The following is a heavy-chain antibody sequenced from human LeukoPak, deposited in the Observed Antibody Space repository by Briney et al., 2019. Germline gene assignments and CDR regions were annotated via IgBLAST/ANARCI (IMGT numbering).Heavy chain of an antibody. D-gene: IGHD6-19*01. J-gene: IGHJ4*02. V-gene: IGHV3-30*04. Sequence: PGESLRLSCAASGFTFSDYAMHWVRQAPGKGLEWVSVISFDASDTSYADSVKGRFTISRDDSRNTVFLQMNSLRPEDTALYFCARRPGRAVSDSVKAYYFDSWGQGTLVTVSS. CDR1: GFTFSDYA. CDR2: ISFDASDT. CDR3: ARRPGRAVSDSVKAYYFDS.